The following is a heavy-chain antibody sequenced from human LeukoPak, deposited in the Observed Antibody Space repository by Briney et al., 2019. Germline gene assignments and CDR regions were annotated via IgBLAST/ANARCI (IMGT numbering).Heavy chain of an antibody. J-gene: IGHJ4*02. CDR1: GGSISSYY. D-gene: IGHD6-19*01. V-gene: IGHV4-59*01. Sequence: SETLSLTCTVSGGSISSYYWSWIRQPPGKGLEWIGDIYYSGSTNYNPSLKSRVTISVDTSKNQFSLKLSSVTAADTAVYYCAMGPIAVAGTKTYFDYSGQGTLVTVS. CDR2: IYYSGST. CDR3: AMGPIAVAGTKTYFDY.